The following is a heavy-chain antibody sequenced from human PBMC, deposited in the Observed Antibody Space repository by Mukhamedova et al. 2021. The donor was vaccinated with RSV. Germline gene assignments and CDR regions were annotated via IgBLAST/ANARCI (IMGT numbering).Heavy chain of an antibody. D-gene: IGHD3-10*01. J-gene: IGHJ4*02. V-gene: IGHV1-2*02. Sequence: KFQGRVTMTRDTSINTVYMELSRLRSDDTAVYYCARVRKPLAAFGGEFDYWGQGTLVTVSS. CDR3: ARVRKPLAAFGGEFDY.